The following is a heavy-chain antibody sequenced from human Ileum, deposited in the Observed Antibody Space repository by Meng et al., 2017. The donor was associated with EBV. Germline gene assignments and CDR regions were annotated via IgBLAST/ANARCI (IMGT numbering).Heavy chain of an antibody. CDR1: GRSMSSSNYY. V-gene: IGHV4-30-4*01. CDR3: ARGQKGYFDL. CDR2: IYNSGST. J-gene: IGHJ2*01. Sequence: PRHASGPGLVKPSQTLSLPCTVPGRSMSSSNYYWSWIRQPPGKGLEWSGHIYNSGSTYYNPSLKSRITISVDTSKNQFSLKLSSVTAADTAVYYCARGQKGYFDLWGRGTLVTVSS.